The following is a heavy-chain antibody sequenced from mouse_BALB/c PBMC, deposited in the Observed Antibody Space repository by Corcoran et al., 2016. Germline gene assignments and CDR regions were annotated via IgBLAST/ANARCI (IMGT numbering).Heavy chain of an antibody. V-gene: IGHV8-12*01. J-gene: IGHJ3*01. CDR3: ARSQLGQRGWFVY. CDR2: IYWDDDK. CDR1: GFSLSTSGMG. D-gene: IGHD4-1*02. Sequence: QVTLKESGPGILQPSQTLSLTCSFSGFSLSTSGMGVSWIRQPSGKGLEWLAHIYWDDDKRYNPSLKSRLTISKDTSRNQVFLKITSVDTADTATYYCARSQLGQRGWFVYWGQGTLVTVSA.